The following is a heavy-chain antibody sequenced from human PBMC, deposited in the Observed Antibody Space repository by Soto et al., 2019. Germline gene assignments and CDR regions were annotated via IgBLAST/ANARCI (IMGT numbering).Heavy chain of an antibody. CDR1: GSTFSSYS. CDR3: ARPMTTVTDFDY. J-gene: IGHJ4*02. Sequence: PGGSLRLSCAASGSTFSSYSMNWVRQAPGKGLEWVSSISSSSSYIYYADSVKGRFTISRDNAKNSLYLQMNSLRAEDTAVYYCARPMTTVTDFDYWGQGTLVTVSS. D-gene: IGHD4-17*01. CDR2: ISSSSSYI. V-gene: IGHV3-21*01.